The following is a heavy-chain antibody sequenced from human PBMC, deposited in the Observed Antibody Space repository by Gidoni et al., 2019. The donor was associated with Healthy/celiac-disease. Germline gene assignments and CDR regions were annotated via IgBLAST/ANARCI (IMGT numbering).Heavy chain of an antibody. J-gene: IGHJ4*02. CDR2: IYYSGST. D-gene: IGHD1-20*01. CDR1: GGSISSGGYY. Sequence: QVQLQESGPGLVKPSQTLSLTCTVSGGSISSGGYYWSWIRQHPGKGLEWIGYIYYSGSTYYNPSLKSRVTISVDTSKNQFSLKLSSVTAADTAAYYCARAAYNWNDGGSYFDYWGQGTLVTVSS. CDR3: ARAAYNWNDGGSYFDY. V-gene: IGHV4-31*03.